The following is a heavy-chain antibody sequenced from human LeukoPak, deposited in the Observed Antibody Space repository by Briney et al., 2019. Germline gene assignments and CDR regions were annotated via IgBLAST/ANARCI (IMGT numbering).Heavy chain of an antibody. J-gene: IGHJ4*02. D-gene: IGHD1-26*01. CDR2: IHYSGRT. Sequence: PSETLSLTCTVSGGSISSYYWSWIRQPPGKGLECIGYIHYSGRTNYNPSLKSRVTISVDKSKNQFSLKLSSVTAADTAVYYCARAGTIVEATWAFDYWGQGTLVTVSS. V-gene: IGHV4-59*01. CDR3: ARAGTIVEATWAFDY. CDR1: GGSISSYY.